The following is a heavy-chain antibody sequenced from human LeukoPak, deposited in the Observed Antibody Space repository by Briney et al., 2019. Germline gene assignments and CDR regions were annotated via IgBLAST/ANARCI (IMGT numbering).Heavy chain of an antibody. CDR2: IYYSGST. Sequence: PSETRSLTCTVSGGSISSYYWSWLRQPPGKGLEWIGYIYYSGSTNYNPSLESRVTISVDTCKNQFSLKLSSVTAADAAVYYCARASVFGVVTPFDYWGQGTLVTVSS. J-gene: IGHJ4*02. CDR1: GGSISSYY. V-gene: IGHV4-59*01. CDR3: ARASVFGVVTPFDY. D-gene: IGHD3-3*01.